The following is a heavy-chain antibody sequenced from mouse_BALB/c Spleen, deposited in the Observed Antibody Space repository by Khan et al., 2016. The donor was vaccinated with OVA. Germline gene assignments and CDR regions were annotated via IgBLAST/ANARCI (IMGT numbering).Heavy chain of an antibody. D-gene: IGHD3-2*02. CDR2: INPVSGGT. CDR3: SRSGYGFGAY. J-gene: IGHJ3*01. CDR1: GYAFTNYL. V-gene: IGHV1-54*01. Sequence: QVQLQQSGAELVRPGTSVKVSCKASGYAFTNYLIEWVKQRPGQGLEWIGVINPVSGGTNYNEKFKDKATLTADKSSSTAYMQLSSLTSDDSAVYFGSRSGYGFGAYWGPGTLVTVSA.